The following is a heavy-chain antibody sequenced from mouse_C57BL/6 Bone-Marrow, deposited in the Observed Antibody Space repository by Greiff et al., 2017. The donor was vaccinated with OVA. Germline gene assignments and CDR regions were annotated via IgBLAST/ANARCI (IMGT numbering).Heavy chain of an antibody. J-gene: IGHJ2*01. CDR2: ISSGGSYT. V-gene: IGHV5-6*01. CDR1: GFTFSSYG. CDR3: ARPIYYYGSNYFDY. D-gene: IGHD1-1*01. Sequence: DVQLVESGGDLVKPGGSLKLSCAASGFTFSSYGMSWVRQTPDKRLEWVATISSGGSYTYYPDSVKGRFTISRDNAKNTLYLQMSSLKSEDTAMYYCARPIYYYGSNYFDYWGQGTTLTVSS.